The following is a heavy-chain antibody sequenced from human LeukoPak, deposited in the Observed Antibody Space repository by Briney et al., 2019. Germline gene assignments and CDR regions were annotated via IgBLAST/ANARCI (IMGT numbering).Heavy chain of an antibody. CDR1: GGSISSYY. CDR3: ARAQDWFDP. Sequence: SETLSLTCIVSGGSISSYYWSWIRQPPGKGLEWIGYIYYSGSTNYNPSLKSRVAISVDTSKNQFSLKLTSVTAADTAVYYCARAQDWFDPWGQGTLVTVSS. CDR2: IYYSGST. V-gene: IGHV4-59*01. J-gene: IGHJ5*02.